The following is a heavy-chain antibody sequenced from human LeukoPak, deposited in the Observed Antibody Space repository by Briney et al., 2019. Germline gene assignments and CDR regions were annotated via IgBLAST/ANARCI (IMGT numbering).Heavy chain of an antibody. CDR3: ARHLKYKPHY. J-gene: IGHJ4*02. CDR1: GLTFSIYW. D-gene: IGHD2-2*01. CDR2: INESGSGR. V-gene: IGHV3-7*01. Sequence: SLRLSCASPGLTFSIYWMSGVRQSPGKGLEWLANINESGSGRYYVEAVKGRFTIPRDNSKQSLHLQLNSLRSEHTPLFHCARHLKYKPHYWGQGTLVTVSS.